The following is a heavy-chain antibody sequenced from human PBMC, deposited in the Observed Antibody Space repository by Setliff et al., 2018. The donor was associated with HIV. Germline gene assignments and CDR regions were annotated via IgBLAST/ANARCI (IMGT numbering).Heavy chain of an antibody. CDR3: ARQSTTSRDFDS. CDR2: VSYTGTT. Sequence: ASETLSLTCTVSGGSISSDDYYWTWIRQPPGKGLEWIGFVSYTGTTRYSPSLRSRISISIDASKNKFSLQLSSVTAADTAVYYCARQSTTSRDFDSWGQGTLVTVSS. J-gene: IGHJ4*02. D-gene: IGHD2-2*01. V-gene: IGHV4-30-4*01. CDR1: GGSISSDDYY.